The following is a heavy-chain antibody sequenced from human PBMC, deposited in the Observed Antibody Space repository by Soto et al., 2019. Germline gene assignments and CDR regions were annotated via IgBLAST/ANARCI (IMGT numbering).Heavy chain of an antibody. CDR2: ISGSGGST. Sequence: GGSLRLSCAASGFTFSSYAMSWVRQAPGKGLEWVSAISGSGGSTYYADSVKGRFTISRDNSKNTLYLQMNSLRAEDTAVYYCAKDREQQLDDQGMGDDAFDIWGQGTMVTVSS. CDR1: GFTFSSYA. J-gene: IGHJ3*02. CDR3: AKDREQQLDDQGMGDDAFDI. D-gene: IGHD6-13*01. V-gene: IGHV3-23*01.